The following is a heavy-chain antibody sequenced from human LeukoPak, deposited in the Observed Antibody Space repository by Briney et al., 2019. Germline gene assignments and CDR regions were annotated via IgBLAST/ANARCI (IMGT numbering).Heavy chain of an antibody. Sequence: GASVKVSCKASGYTFTSFDINWARQATGQGLEWMGWMNPNSGHTGYAQKFQGRVTMTRNTSISTAYMELSSLRSEDTAVYYCARATVTTKNWYFDLWGRGTLVTVSS. J-gene: IGHJ2*01. CDR2: MNPNSGHT. CDR1: GYTFTSFD. CDR3: ARATVTTKNWYFDL. D-gene: IGHD4-17*01. V-gene: IGHV1-8*01.